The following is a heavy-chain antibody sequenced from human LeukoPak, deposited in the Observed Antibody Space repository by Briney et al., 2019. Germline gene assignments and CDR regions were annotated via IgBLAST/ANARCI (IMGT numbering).Heavy chain of an antibody. CDR1: GGTFSNYA. Sequence: SVKVSCKASGGTFSNYAISWVRQAPGQGLEWMGRIIPILGIANYAQKFQGRVTITADKSTSTAYMELSSLRSEDTAVYYCAGNLGYSYGYLTDYWGQGTLVTVSS. CDR3: AGNLGYSYGYLTDY. CDR2: IIPILGIA. D-gene: IGHD5-18*01. J-gene: IGHJ4*02. V-gene: IGHV1-69*04.